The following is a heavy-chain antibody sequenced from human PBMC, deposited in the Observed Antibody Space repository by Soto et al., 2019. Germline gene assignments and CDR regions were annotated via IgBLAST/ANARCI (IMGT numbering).Heavy chain of an antibody. J-gene: IGHJ4*02. CDR2: MNPSSGDS. CDR1: GYPFTAFD. CDR3: ATSRTPPLDGEVYDFWAENDY. D-gene: IGHD3-3*01. Sequence: GASVKVSCKASGYPFTAFDINWVRQAAGQGLEWMGWMNPSSGDSAFAQRFQDRITMTRTTSISTAYMELSSLRSEDTAVYYCATSRTPPLDGEVYDFWAENDYWGQGTLVTVS. V-gene: IGHV1-8*01.